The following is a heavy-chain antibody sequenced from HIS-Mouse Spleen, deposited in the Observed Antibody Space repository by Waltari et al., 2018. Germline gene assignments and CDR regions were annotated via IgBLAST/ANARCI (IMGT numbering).Heavy chain of an antibody. Sequence: QVQLVESGGGVFQPGRSLRLSCAASGFTFSSYGMHWVRQAPGQGLEWVAVISYDGSNKYYADSVKGRFTISRDNSKNTLYLQMNSLRAEDTAVYYCEGVYGSGSYYFDYWGQGTLVTVSS. V-gene: IGHV3-30*03. D-gene: IGHD3-10*01. CDR2: ISYDGSNK. CDR1: GFTFSSYG. CDR3: EGVYGSGSYYFDY. J-gene: IGHJ4*02.